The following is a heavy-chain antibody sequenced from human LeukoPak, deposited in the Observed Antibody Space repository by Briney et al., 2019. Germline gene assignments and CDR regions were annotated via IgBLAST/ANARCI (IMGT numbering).Heavy chain of an antibody. V-gene: IGHV3-48*04. CDR3: TRDSHEGSGTYHDY. CDR1: GFSFSNCS. D-gene: IGHD1-26*01. CDR2: ISSSTGTI. Sequence: GGPLRLSCAASGFSFSNCSMNWVRQAPGKGLEWLSYISSSTGTIYYADSVKGRFTISRDNAKNSLYLQMNSLRGEDTAVYYCTRDSHEGSGTYHDYWGQGTLVTVSS. J-gene: IGHJ4*02.